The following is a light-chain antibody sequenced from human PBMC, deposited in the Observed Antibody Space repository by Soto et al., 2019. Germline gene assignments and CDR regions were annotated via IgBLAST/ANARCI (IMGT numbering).Light chain of an antibody. CDR3: HQRQRWPRT. V-gene: IGKV3D-20*02. CDR1: QNIDNSF. Sequence: EIVMTQSPATLSVSPGERATLSCRASQNIDNSFLAWYQQKPGQAPRLLIYGAFNRATGIPGRFSGSGSGTDFTLTITILEPEDFAFYYCHQRQRWPRTFGQGTKVDIK. CDR2: GAF. J-gene: IGKJ1*01.